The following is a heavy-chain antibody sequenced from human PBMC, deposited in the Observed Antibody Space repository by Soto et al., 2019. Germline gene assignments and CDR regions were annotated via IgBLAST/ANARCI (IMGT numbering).Heavy chain of an antibody. Sequence: QVQLQESGPGLVKPSQTLSLTCTVSGGSISSGGYYWSWIRQHPGKGLEWIGYIYYSGSTYYNPCLERRVTISVDTSKNQFSLKLSSVTAADTAVYYCARGIDDFWSDQNWFDPWGQGTLVTVSS. CDR1: GGSISSGGYY. D-gene: IGHD3-3*01. J-gene: IGHJ5*02. CDR2: IYYSGST. CDR3: ARGIDDFWSDQNWFDP. V-gene: IGHV4-31*03.